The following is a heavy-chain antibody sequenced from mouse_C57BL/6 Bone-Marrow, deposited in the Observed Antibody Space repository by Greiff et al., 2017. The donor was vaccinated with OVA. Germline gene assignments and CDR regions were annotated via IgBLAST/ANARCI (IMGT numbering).Heavy chain of an antibody. CDR1: GYTFTSYW. CDR2: IHPNSGST. V-gene: IGHV1-64*01. D-gene: IGHD1-1*01. CDR3: ARDYDGSSPDD. J-gene: IGHJ2*01. Sequence: QVQLQQPGAELVKPGASVKLSCTASGYTFTSYWMHWVKQRPGQGLEWLGMIHPNSGSTNYNEKFKSKATLTVDKSSSTAYMPLSSLRSEDSAVYYCARDYDGSSPDDWGQGTTLTVSS.